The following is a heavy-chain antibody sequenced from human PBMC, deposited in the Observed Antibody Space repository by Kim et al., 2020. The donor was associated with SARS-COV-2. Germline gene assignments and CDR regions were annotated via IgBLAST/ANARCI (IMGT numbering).Heavy chain of an antibody. CDR2: IRGDGVTT. V-gene: IGHV3-43*02. Sequence: GGSLRLSCAVSRFTFDDYGMYWVRQIPGKGLEWVSLIRGDGVTTHYGDSVKGRFTVSRDISKNSLYLQMNSLRTDDSGLYYCAQGNWHFVAYWGQGTLVT. CDR1: RFTFDDYG. J-gene: IGHJ4*02. CDR3: AQGNWHFVAY. D-gene: IGHD1-7*01.